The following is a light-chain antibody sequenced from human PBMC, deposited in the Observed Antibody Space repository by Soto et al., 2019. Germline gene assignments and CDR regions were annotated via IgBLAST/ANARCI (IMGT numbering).Light chain of an antibody. V-gene: IGKV3-20*01. CDR1: QSVSSSY. CDR3: QQYGSSRT. Sequence: EIVLTQSPGTLSLSPGERATLSCRASQSVSSSYLAWYQQKPGQAPRLLIYGASSRATGIPHRFSGSGSGTDFTLTISRLEPEDFAVYYCQQYGSSRTFGQGNKVEIK. J-gene: IGKJ1*01. CDR2: GAS.